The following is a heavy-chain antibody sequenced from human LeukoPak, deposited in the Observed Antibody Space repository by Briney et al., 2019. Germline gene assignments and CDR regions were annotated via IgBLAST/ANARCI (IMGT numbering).Heavy chain of an antibody. CDR2: IYPGDSDT. CDR1: GYSFTSYW. Sequence: GESLKISRKGSGYSFTSYWIGWVRQMPGKGLEWMGIIYPGDSDTRYSPSFQGQVTISADKSISTAYLQWSSLKASDTAMYYCARRAHYSSGWYYFDYWGQGTLVTVSS. V-gene: IGHV5-51*01. J-gene: IGHJ4*02. D-gene: IGHD6-13*01. CDR3: ARRAHYSSGWYYFDY.